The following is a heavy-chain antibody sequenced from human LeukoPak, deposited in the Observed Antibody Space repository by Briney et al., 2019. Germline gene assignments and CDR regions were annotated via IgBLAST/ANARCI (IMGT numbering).Heavy chain of an antibody. CDR1: GFTFSSYS. D-gene: IGHD3-22*01. J-gene: IGHJ3*02. CDR2: ISSSSSYI. V-gene: IGHV3-21*01. CDR3: ARDSGDSSGYYFDAFDI. Sequence: PGGSLRLSCAASGFTFSSYSMNWVRKAPGKGLEWVSSISSSSSYIYYADSVKGRFTISRDNAKNSLYLQMNSLRAEDTAVYYCARDSGDSSGYYFDAFDIWGQGTMVTVSS.